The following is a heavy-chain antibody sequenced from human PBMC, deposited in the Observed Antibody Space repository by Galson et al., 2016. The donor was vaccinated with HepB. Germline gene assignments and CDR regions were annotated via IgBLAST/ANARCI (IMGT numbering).Heavy chain of an antibody. V-gene: IGHV1-2*06. CDR2: INPSRGDT. CDR3: ERGTVGAVDY. Sequence: SVKVSCKASGYIFIHYYIHWVRQAPGQGLEWMGRINPSRGDTIYAQNFRGRVTMTRDMSISTAYLDLTSDDTAVYFCERGTVGAVDYWGQGTLVTVSS. CDR1: GYIFIHYY. D-gene: IGHD1-26*01. J-gene: IGHJ4*02.